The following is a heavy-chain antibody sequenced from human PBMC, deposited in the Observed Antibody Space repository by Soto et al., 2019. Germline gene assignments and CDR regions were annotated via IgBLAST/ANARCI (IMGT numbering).Heavy chain of an antibody. CDR2: INPDGNVG. V-gene: IGHV3-7*03. D-gene: IGHD4-4*01. CDR1: GFPFSTYW. J-gene: IGHJ4*02. CDR3: AVWGGHDYNY. Sequence: EVQLLGSGGGLVQPGGSLRLSCVGSGFPFSTYWMNWVRQAPGKGLEWVANINPDGNVGTYVDSVRGRFTTSRDNAKNSLYLQMNSLRADDTSVDFCAVWGGHDYNYWGQGIMVTVSS.